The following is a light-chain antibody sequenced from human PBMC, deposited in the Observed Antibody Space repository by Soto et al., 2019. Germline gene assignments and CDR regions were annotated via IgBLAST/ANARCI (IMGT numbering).Light chain of an antibody. CDR2: WAS. Sequence: DIALTPSPDSLAVSLGERATLDCKSSQSVLYSSNNKNYLAWYQQKPGQPPKLLIYWASTRESGVPDRFSGSGSGTDFTLTISSLQAEDVAVYYCQQYYSTPPAFGQGTKV. CDR1: QSVLYSSNNKNY. CDR3: QQYYSTPPA. V-gene: IGKV4-1*01. J-gene: IGKJ1*01.